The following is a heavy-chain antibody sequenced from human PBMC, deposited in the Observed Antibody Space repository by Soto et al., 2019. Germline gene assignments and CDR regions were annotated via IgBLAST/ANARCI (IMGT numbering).Heavy chain of an antibody. CDR3: VSDRGYGHASVPYS. D-gene: IGHD5-18*01. Sequence: QAHLVESGGGVVQPGRSLRLSCAASGFTFTSYGMHWVRQAPGTRLEWVAVISYDGGLQHYADSVKGRFTISRDNSKNMVLLQMNSLRAEDTAVYYCVSDRGYGHASVPYSWGQGIQVTVSS. V-gene: IGHV3-30*03. CDR2: ISYDGGLQ. CDR1: GFTFTSYG. J-gene: IGHJ4*02.